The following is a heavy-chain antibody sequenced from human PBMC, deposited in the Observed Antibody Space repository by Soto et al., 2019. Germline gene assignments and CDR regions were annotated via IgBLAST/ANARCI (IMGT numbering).Heavy chain of an antibody. V-gene: IGHV3-11*06. CDR3: APQGVGATGYLY. CDR2: ISSSSSYT. J-gene: IGHJ4*02. Sequence: PGESLKISCAASGFTFSDYYMSWIRQAPGKGLEWVSYISSSSSYTNYADSVKGRFTISRDNAKNSLYLQMNSLRAEDTAVYYCAPQGVGATGYLYWGQGTLVTVSS. D-gene: IGHD1-26*01. CDR1: GFTFSDYY.